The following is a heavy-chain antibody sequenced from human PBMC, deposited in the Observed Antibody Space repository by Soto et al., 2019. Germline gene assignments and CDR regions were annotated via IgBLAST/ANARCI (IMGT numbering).Heavy chain of an antibody. CDR3: VRAGTGYQLDY. Sequence: SETLSLTCNVSGCSISSHYWSWIRQPPGKGLEWIGYIYYNVNTKYNPSLQSRVSISMDVSTNQCSLKLNSATAADTAVYYCVRAGTGYQLDYWGQGTLVTVSS. CDR2: IYYNVNT. V-gene: IGHV4-59*11. J-gene: IGHJ4*02. D-gene: IGHD3-9*01. CDR1: GCSISSHY.